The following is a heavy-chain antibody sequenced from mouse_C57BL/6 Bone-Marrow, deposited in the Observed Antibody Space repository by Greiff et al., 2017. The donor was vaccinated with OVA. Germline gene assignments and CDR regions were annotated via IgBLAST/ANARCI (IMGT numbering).Heavy chain of an antibody. Sequence: VKLMESGAELARPGASVKLSCKASGYTFTSYGISWVKQRTGQGLEWIGEIYPRSGNTYYNKKFKGKATLTADKSSSTAYMELRSLTSEDSAVYFCARCTTRYFDVWGTGTTVTVSS. D-gene: IGHD1-1*01. CDR3: ARCTTRYFDV. V-gene: IGHV1-81*01. J-gene: IGHJ1*03. CDR1: GYTFTSYG. CDR2: IYPRSGNT.